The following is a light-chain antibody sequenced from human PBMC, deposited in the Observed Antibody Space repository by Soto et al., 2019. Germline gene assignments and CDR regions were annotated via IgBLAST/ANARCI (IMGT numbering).Light chain of an antibody. CDR2: GAS. J-gene: IGKJ1*01. Sequence: EIVLTQSPGTLSLSPGERATLSCRASQSVSSTYLAWYQQKPGQAPRLLIYGASSRVTGIPDRFSGSGSGTDFTLTISRLEPADFAVYYCQQYGSSRWTFGQGTKVEIK. CDR3: QQYGSSRWT. CDR1: QSVSSTY. V-gene: IGKV3-20*01.